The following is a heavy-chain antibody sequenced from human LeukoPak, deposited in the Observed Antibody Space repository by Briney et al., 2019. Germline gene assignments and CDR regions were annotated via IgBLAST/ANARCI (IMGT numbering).Heavy chain of an antibody. CDR3: ARGSIVATRFDY. CDR2: IFYSGTT. V-gene: IGHV4-59*01. D-gene: IGHD5-12*01. CDR1: GVSISSYY. J-gene: IGHJ4*02. Sequence: SETLSLTCTVSGVSISSYYWNWIRKPPGKGLEWIGNIFYSGTTDYNPSLKSRVTISVDTSKNQFSLKLSSVTAADTAVYYCARGSIVATRFDYWGQGTLVTVSS.